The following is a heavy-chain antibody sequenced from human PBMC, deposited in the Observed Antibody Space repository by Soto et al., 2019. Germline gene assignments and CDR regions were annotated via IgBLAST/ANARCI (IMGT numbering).Heavy chain of an antibody. Sequence: QITLKESGPTLVKPTQTLTLTCTFSGFSLTTSGVGVGWIRQPPGKALEWLALIYWDDDKRYSPSLKSRLTITKDSSKHQVXLIMTNIDPVDTATYYCAHLNLDCSGTNCYNWFDPWGQGTLVTVSS. CDR2: IYWDDDK. J-gene: IGHJ5*02. CDR3: AHLNLDCSGTNCYNWFDP. V-gene: IGHV2-5*02. D-gene: IGHD2-2*01. CDR1: GFSLTTSGVG.